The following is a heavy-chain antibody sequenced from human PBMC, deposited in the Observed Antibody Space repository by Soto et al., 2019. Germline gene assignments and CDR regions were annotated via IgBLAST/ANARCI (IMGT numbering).Heavy chain of an antibody. CDR3: ARPADYEGWFDP. D-gene: IGHD4-17*01. Sequence: EVQLVESGGGLVQPGGSLRLSFAASGFTVSSNYMSWVRQAPGKGLEWVSVIYSGGSTYYADSVKDRITISGHNSKTSLYLQMNSLRAEDTAVYDCARPADYEGWFDPWGQGTLVTVSS. J-gene: IGHJ5*02. CDR1: GFTVSSNY. V-gene: IGHV3-53*04. CDR2: IYSGGST.